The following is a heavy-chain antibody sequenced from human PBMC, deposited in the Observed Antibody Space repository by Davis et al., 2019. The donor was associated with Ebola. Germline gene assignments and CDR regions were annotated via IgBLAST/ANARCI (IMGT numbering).Heavy chain of an antibody. J-gene: IGHJ4*02. CDR2: IHSGGAT. D-gene: IGHD3-10*01. Sequence: GGSLRLSCAASGFTVSRNYMSWVRQAPGKGLEWVSVIHSGGATYYADSVKGRLTISRDHSRNTLYLQLNSLRADDTAVYYCARDLFGDIEYWGQGIVVTVSS. V-gene: IGHV3-66*01. CDR1: GFTVSRNY. CDR3: ARDLFGDIEY.